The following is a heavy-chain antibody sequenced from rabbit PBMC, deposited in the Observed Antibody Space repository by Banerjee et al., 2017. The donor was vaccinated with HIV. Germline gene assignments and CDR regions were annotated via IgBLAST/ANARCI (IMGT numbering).Heavy chain of an antibody. CDR3: ARDPSYYNYDYFDYGYGTGFDL. D-gene: IGHD6-1*01. Sequence: QSLEESGGDLVKPGASLTLTCTASGFTLSNYWMCWVRQAPGKGLEWIGCIDTGSGSTYYASWAKGRFTISKTSSATVTLQMTSLTAADTATYFCARDPSYYNYDYFDYGYGTGFDLWGQGTLVTVS. CDR1: GFTLSNYW. CDR2: IDTGSGST. V-gene: IGHV1S40*01. J-gene: IGHJ3*01.